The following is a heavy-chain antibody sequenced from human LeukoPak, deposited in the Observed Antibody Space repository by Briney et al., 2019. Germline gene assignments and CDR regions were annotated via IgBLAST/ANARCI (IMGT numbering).Heavy chain of an antibody. D-gene: IGHD2-21*02. CDR2: ISSNGGDT. CDR1: GFTFSGFS. J-gene: IGHJ4*02. V-gene: IGHV3-64*01. CDR3: ARDRKAYCGGDCYSALDY. Sequence: PGGSLRLSCAASGFTFSGFSMHWVRQAPGKGLEYVSAISSNGGDTYYANSVKGRFTISRDNSKNTLYLQMNSLRAEDTAVYYCARDRKAYCGGDCYSALDYWGQGTLVTVSS.